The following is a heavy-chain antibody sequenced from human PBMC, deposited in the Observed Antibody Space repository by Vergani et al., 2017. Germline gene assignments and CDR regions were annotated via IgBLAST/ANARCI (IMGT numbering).Heavy chain of an antibody. CDR1: GGPISSGSYY. D-gene: IGHD3-10*01. V-gene: IGHV4-61*02. CDR2: IYTSGST. J-gene: IGHJ4*02. Sequence: QVQLQESGPGLVKPSQTLSLTCTVSGGPISSGSYYWSWIRQPAGKGLEWIGRIYTSGSTNYNPSLKSRVTISVDTSKNQFSLKLSSVTAADTAVYYCARVGYYYGSGSSTYYFDYWGQGTLVTVSS. CDR3: ARVGYYYGSGSSTYYFDY.